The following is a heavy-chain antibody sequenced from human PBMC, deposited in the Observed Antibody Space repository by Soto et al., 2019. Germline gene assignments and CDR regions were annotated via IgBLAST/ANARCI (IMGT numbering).Heavy chain of an antibody. CDR3: AREWGLLPYYVMNV. CDR1: GASLSLLY. J-gene: IGHJ6*02. D-gene: IGHD7-27*01. V-gene: IGHV4-59*01. Sequence: PSETLSLTCTVSGASLSLLYWTWLRQPPGKGLEWIGYISYTGRTKYNPSLQSRVTISVDTSKNDFSLNLSSVTAADTAVYFCAREWGLLPYYVMNVWGHGTAVTVSS. CDR2: ISYTGRT.